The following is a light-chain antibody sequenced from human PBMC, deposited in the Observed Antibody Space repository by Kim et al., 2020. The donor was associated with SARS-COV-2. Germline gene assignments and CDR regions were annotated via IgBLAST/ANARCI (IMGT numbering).Light chain of an antibody. CDR3: QQYNNWPLYS. J-gene: IGKJ2*03. CDR1: QSVSSN. V-gene: IGKV3-15*01. CDR2: GAS. Sequence: VSPGERATLSCRASQSVSSNLAGYQQKPGQAPRLLIYGASTRATDIPARFSGSGSGTEFTLTISSLQSEDFAVYYCQQYNNWPLYSFGQGTKLEI.